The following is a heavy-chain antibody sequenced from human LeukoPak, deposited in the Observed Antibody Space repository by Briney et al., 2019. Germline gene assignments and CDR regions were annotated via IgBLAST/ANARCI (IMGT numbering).Heavy chain of an antibody. J-gene: IGHJ5*02. CDR3: ARVRSRDWFDP. CDR1: GFTFSSYS. CDR2: ISSSSSTI. Sequence: GGSLRLSCAAPGFTFSSYSMNWVRQAPGKGLEWVSYISSSSSTIYYADSVKGRFTISRDNAKNSLYLQMNSLRAEDTAVYYCARVRSRDWFDPWGQGTLVTVSS. V-gene: IGHV3-48*01. D-gene: IGHD2-21*01.